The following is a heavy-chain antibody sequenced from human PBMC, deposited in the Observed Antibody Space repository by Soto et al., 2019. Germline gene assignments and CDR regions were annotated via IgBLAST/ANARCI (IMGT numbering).Heavy chain of an antibody. CDR1: GFTFSSYS. J-gene: IGHJ4*02. Sequence: GGSLRLSCAASGFTFSSYSMNWVRQAPGKGLEWVSYISSSSSTIYYADSVKGRFTISRDNAKNSLYLQMNSLRAEDTAVYYCVRAMSLYSPHFDYWGQGTLVTVSS. D-gene: IGHD5-12*01. CDR3: VRAMSLYSPHFDY. CDR2: ISSSSSTI. V-gene: IGHV3-48*04.